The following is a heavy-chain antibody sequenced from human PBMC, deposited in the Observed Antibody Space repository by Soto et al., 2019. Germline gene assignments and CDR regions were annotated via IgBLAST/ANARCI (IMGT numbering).Heavy chain of an antibody. CDR3: AKEGPITNWYFDY. CDR1: GFTFSNYG. CDR2: ISYDGNVA. J-gene: IGHJ4*02. Sequence: QVQLVESEGGVIQPGRSLRLSCTASGFTFSNYGMHWVRQAPGKGLEWVTVISYDGNVAYYADSVKGRFTSSRDNSKNTLYLQMNSMRTEDAGVYYCAKEGPITNWYFDYWGQGSLVTVSS. D-gene: IGHD1-1*01. V-gene: IGHV3-30*18.